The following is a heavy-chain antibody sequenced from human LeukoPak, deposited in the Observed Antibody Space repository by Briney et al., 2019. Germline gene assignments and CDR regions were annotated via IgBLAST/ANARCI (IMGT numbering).Heavy chain of an antibody. J-gene: IGHJ6*03. Sequence: KPSETLSLTCTVSGGSISSSSYYWGWLRQPPGKGLEWIGSIYYSGSSYYNPSLKSRVTISVDTPKNQFSLKLSSVTAADTAVYYCARLFCSSTTCRYYYYMDVWGKGTTVTVSS. CDR2: IYYSGSS. CDR3: ARLFCSSTTCRYYYYMDV. V-gene: IGHV4-39*01. D-gene: IGHD2-2*01. CDR1: GGSISSSSYY.